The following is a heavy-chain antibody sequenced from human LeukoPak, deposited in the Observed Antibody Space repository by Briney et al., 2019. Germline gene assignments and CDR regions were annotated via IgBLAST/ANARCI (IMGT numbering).Heavy chain of an antibody. CDR3: ASPYSSGYFKDAFDI. D-gene: IGHD3-22*01. J-gene: IGHJ3*02. Sequence: ASVKVSCKASGCTFTSYYMHWVRQAPGQGLEWMGIINPSGGSTSYAQKFQGRVTMTRDTSTSTVHMELSSLRSEDTAVYYCASPYSSGYFKDAFDIWGQGTMVTVSS. CDR1: GCTFTSYY. V-gene: IGHV1-46*01. CDR2: INPSGGST.